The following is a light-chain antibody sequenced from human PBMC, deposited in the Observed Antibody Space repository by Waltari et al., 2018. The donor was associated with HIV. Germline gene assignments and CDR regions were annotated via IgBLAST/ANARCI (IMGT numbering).Light chain of an antibody. CDR1: NIGSKS. CDR2: YDS. Sequence: SYVLTQPPSVSVAPGKTARITCGGNNIGSKSVHWYQQKPGQAPVLVIYYDSDRPSGIPEGVSGSNSGNTATLTISRVEAGDEADYYCQVWDSSSDHPVFGGGTKLTVL. CDR3: QVWDSSSDHPV. J-gene: IGLJ3*02. V-gene: IGLV3-21*04.